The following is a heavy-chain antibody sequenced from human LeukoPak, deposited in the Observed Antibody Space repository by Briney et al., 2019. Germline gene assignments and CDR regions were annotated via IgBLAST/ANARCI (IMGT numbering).Heavy chain of an antibody. V-gene: IGHV4-61*02. D-gene: IGHD3-22*01. CDR2: TYTSGST. CDR3: ARARYYDSSGYLYYYGMDV. J-gene: IGHJ6*02. CDR1: GGSISSGSYY. Sequence: SQTLSLTCTVSGGSISSGSYYWSWIRQPAGKGLEWIGRTYTSGSTNYNPSLKSRVTISVDTSKNQFSLKLSSVTAADTAVYYCARARYYDSSGYLYYYGMDVWGQGTTVTVSS.